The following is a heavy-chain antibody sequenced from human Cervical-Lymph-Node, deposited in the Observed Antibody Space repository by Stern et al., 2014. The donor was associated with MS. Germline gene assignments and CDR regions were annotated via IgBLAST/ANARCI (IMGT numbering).Heavy chain of an antibody. CDR2: LSGGGYT. CDR3: ARDPQRGPKFGSNYFDE. D-gene: IGHD3-10*01. CDR1: GFTLSGSY. V-gene: IGHV3-66*01. J-gene: IGHJ4*02. Sequence: EVQLVESGGGLVQPGGSLRLSCEASGFTLSGSYMNWVRQATGTGLEWVSLLSGGGYTFHADSVKGRFIISRDDSKNTLFLQMNRLRPEDTAVYYCARDPQRGPKFGSNYFDEWGQGTLVTVSS.